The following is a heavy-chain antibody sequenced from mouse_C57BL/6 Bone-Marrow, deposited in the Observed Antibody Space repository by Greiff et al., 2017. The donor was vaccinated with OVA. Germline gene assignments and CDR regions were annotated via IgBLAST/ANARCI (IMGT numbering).Heavy chain of an antibody. Sequence: EVKLVESGPGLAKPSQTLSLTCSVTGYSITSDYWNWIRKFPGNKLEYMGYISYSGSTYYNPSLKSRISITRDTSKNQYYLQLNSVTTEDTATYYCARVPNYYGSSYDWYFDVWGTGTTVTVSS. CDR2: ISYSGST. J-gene: IGHJ1*03. CDR3: ARVPNYYGSSYDWYFDV. D-gene: IGHD1-1*01. CDR1: GYSITSDY. V-gene: IGHV3-8*01.